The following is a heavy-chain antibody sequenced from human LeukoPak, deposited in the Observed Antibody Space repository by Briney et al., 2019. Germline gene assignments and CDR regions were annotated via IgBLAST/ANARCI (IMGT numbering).Heavy chain of an antibody. CDR1: GYTFTSYY. J-gene: IGHJ4*02. CDR2: INPSGGSA. CDR3: ARHKEVGDYYYFDY. Sequence: ASVKVSCKASGYTFTSYYMHWVRQAPGQGLEWMGIINPSGGSASYTQKFQGRVTMTRDTSTTTVYMELSSLRSQDTAVYYCARHKEVGDYYYFDYWGQGTLVTVSS. D-gene: IGHD2/OR15-2a*01. V-gene: IGHV1-46*01.